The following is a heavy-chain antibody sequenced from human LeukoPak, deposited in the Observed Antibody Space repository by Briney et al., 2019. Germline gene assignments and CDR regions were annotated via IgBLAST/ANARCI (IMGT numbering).Heavy chain of an antibody. CDR2: IYTSGST. D-gene: IGHD3-16*02. Sequence: SETLSLTCTVSGDSINNYYWNWIRQPAGKGLEWIGRIYTSGSTNYNPSLKSRVTMSVDTSKNLFSLRLNSVTAADTAMYYCARGPVVQSPFDPWGQGTLVTVSS. CDR1: GDSINNYY. J-gene: IGHJ5*02. V-gene: IGHV4-4*07. CDR3: ARGPVVQSPFDP.